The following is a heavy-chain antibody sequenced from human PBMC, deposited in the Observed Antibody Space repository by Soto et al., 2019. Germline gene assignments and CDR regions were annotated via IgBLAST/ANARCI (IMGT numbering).Heavy chain of an antibody. V-gene: IGHV3-53*01. CDR2: IYSGGST. CDR3: GRVFPDVGEFDP. J-gene: IGHJ5*02. Sequence: EVQLVESGGGLIQPGGSLRLSCAASGFTVSSNYMSWVRQAPGKGLEWVSVIYSGGSTYYADSVKGRFTISRDNSKNTLYLQMNSLRAEYTSVYYCGRVFPDVGEFDPWGPGTLVTVSS. D-gene: IGHD3-16*01. CDR1: GFTVSSNY.